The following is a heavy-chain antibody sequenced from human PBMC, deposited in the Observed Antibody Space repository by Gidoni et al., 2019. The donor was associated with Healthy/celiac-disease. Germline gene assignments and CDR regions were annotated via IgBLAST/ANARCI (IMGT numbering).Heavy chain of an antibody. CDR1: GFTFSSYS. CDR3: ARWGVGATPAAFDY. J-gene: IGHJ4*02. CDR2: ISSSSSYI. Sequence: EVQLVESGGGLVKPGGSLRRSCAASGFTFSSYSMNWVRQAPGKGLEWVSSISSSSSYIYYADSVKGRFTISRANAKNSLYLRMNSLRAEDTAVYYCARWGVGATPAAFDYWGQGTLVTVSS. D-gene: IGHD1-26*01. V-gene: IGHV3-21*01.